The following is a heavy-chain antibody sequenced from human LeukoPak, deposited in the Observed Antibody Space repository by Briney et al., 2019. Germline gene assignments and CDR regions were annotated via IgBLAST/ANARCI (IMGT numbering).Heavy chain of an antibody. CDR2: ISGSGGST. Sequence: PGGSLRLSCGASGFTFITYAMSWVRQAPGKGLEWVSTISGSGGSTYYADSVKGRFTISRDNSKNTLFLQVNSLRAEDTAVYYCAKDPYGDYLSWFDPWGQGTLVTVSS. J-gene: IGHJ5*02. D-gene: IGHD4-17*01. V-gene: IGHV3-23*01. CDR1: GFTFITYA. CDR3: AKDPYGDYLSWFDP.